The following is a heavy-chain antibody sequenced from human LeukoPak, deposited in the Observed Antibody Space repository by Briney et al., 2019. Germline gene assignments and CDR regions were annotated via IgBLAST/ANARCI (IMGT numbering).Heavy chain of an antibody. CDR3: ATLTTMITFGGVIIIPGLYYFDY. CDR2: FDPEDGET. J-gene: IGHJ4*02. CDR1: GYTLTELS. V-gene: IGHV1-24*01. Sequence: GASVKVSCKVSGYTLTELSMHWVRQAPGKGLEWMGGFDPEDGETIYAQKFQGRVTMTEDTSTDTAYMELSSLRSEDTAVYYCATLTTMITFGGVIIIPGLYYFDYWGQGTLVTVSS. D-gene: IGHD3-16*02.